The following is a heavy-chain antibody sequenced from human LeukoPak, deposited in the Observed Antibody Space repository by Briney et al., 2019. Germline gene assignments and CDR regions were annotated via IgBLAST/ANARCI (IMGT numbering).Heavy chain of an antibody. CDR3: AKDLPPFRCSSTSCFPAFDY. J-gene: IGHJ4*02. V-gene: IGHV3-23*01. CDR2: ISGSGGST. Sequence: GGSLRLSCAASGFTFNKFAMSWVRQTPEKGLEWVSAISGSGGSTYYADSVKGRFTISRDNSKNTLYLQMNSLRAEDTAVYYCAKDLPPFRCSSTSCFPAFDYWGQGTLVTVSS. CDR1: GFTFNKFA. D-gene: IGHD2-2*01.